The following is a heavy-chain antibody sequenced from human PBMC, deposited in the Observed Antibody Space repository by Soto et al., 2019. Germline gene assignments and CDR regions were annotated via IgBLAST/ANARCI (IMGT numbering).Heavy chain of an antibody. J-gene: IGHJ6*02. CDR3: ARDGAYYGSGSNDYYYGMDV. Sequence: HPGGSLRLSCAASGFTFSSYGMHWVRQAPGKGLEWVAVIWYDGSNKYYADSVKGRFTISRDNSKNTLYLQMNSLRAEDTAVYYCARDGAYYGSGSNDYYYGMDVWGQGTTVTVSS. V-gene: IGHV3-33*01. CDR1: GFTFSSYG. D-gene: IGHD3-10*01. CDR2: IWYDGSNK.